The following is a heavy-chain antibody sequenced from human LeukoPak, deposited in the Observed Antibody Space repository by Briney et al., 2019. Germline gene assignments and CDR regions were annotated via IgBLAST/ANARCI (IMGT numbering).Heavy chain of an antibody. Sequence: PGGSLRLSCAASRFTFSNYGMSWVRQAPGKGLEWVSKISGSGGNTYYADSVKGRFTISRDNSKNTLYLQMNSLRVEDTAVYYCARGSKQLVPNYYYYYYMDVWGKGTTVTVSS. CDR3: ARGSKQLVPNYYYYYYMDV. J-gene: IGHJ6*03. D-gene: IGHD6-13*01. V-gene: IGHV3-23*01. CDR1: RFTFSNYG. CDR2: ISGSGGNT.